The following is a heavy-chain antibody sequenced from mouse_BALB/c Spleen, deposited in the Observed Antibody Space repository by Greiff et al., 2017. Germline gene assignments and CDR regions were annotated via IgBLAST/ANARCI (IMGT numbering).Heavy chain of an antibody. Sequence: QVQLQQSGPGLVAPSQSLSITCTVSGFSLTGYGVNWVRQPPGKGLEWLGMIWGDGSTDYNSALKSRLSISKDNSKSQVFLKMNSLQTDDTARYYCARGAYYGNYGFAYWGQGTLVTVSA. CDR2: IWGDGST. CDR3: ARGAYYGNYGFAY. CDR1: GFSLTGYG. V-gene: IGHV2-6-7*01. D-gene: IGHD2-10*01. J-gene: IGHJ3*01.